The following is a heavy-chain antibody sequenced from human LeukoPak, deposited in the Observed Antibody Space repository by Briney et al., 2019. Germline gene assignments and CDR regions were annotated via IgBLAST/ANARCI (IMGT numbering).Heavy chain of an antibody. Sequence: ASVKVSCKTSGYTFTSYGINWVRQAPGQGLEWMGWISGYNDNTNYAQKLQGRVTMTTDTSTSTAYMELGSLRSDDTAVYYCARDSSGWYHWFDPWGQGTLVTVSS. J-gene: IGHJ5*02. CDR3: ARDSSGWYHWFDP. CDR1: GYTFTSYG. D-gene: IGHD6-19*01. V-gene: IGHV1-18*01. CDR2: ISGYNDNT.